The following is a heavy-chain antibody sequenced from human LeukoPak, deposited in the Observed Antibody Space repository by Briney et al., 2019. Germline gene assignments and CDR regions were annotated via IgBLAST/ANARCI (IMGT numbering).Heavy chain of an antibody. CDR2: IYANGTT. J-gene: IGHJ4*02. Sequence: SQTLSLTCTVSGDSISTGSYYWSWIRQPAGKGLEWIGRIYANGTTNYNPSLKSRVTISIDTSNNQFSLKLNSVTAADTAVYYCKMGYSSGWEPYYLDSWGQGILVTVSS. CDR3: KMGYSSGWEPYYLDS. D-gene: IGHD6-19*01. V-gene: IGHV4-61*02. CDR1: GDSISTGSYY.